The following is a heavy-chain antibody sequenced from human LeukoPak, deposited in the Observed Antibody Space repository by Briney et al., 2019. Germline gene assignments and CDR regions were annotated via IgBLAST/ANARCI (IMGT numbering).Heavy chain of an antibody. CDR3: ARQTGSGLFILP. Sequence: SETLSLTCTVSGVSISSSNSYWGWLRQPPGRGREGIGSIYYSGNTYYNASLKNQVSISIDTSKNQFSLRLTSVTAADTAVYYCARQTGSGLFILPGGQGTLVTVSS. CDR1: GVSISSSNSY. V-gene: IGHV4-39*01. CDR2: IYYSGNT. J-gene: IGHJ4*02. D-gene: IGHD3/OR15-3a*01.